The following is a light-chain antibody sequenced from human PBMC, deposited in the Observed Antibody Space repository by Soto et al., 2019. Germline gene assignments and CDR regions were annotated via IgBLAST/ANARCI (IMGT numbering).Light chain of an antibody. CDR2: TAS. J-gene: IGKJ1*01. Sequence: DIVLTQSPGTLSLSPWERATQYCRASQSVNSSYLAWYQQKPGQAPRLLIYTASSRATGILDRFSGGGSGTDFPLTINRLEPEDFAVYYCQQYGSSPRTFGQGTKVDIK. V-gene: IGKV3-20*01. CDR1: QSVNSSY. CDR3: QQYGSSPRT.